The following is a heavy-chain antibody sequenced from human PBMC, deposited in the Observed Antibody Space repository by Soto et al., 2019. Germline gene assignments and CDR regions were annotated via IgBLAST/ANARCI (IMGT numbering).Heavy chain of an antibody. J-gene: IGHJ4*02. CDR1: GYNFTSYG. V-gene: IGHV1-18*01. Sequence: QVQLVQSGAEVKKPGASVKVSCKASGYNFTSYGISWVRQAPGQGLEWMGWISAYNGNTNYAQKLPGRVTMTTDTSISTAYRERRSLRSDDTVEYYCAKVPVHYDSSGLPNLPSVPRFDYWGQGTLVTVSS. D-gene: IGHD3-22*01. CDR3: AKVPVHYDSSGLPNLPSVPRFDY. CDR2: ISAYNGNT.